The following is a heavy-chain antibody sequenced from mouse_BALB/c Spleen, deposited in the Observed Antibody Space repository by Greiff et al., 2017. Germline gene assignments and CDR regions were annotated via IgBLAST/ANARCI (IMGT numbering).Heavy chain of an antibody. CDR3: ARGDYDYFDY. D-gene: IGHD2-4*01. CDR2: ISSGGSYT. CDR1: GFTFSSYA. V-gene: IGHV5-9-4*01. Sequence: DVQLVESGGGLVKPGGSLKLSCAASGFTFSSYAMSWVRQSPEKRLEWVAEISSGGSYTYYPDTVTGRFTISRDNAKNTLYLEMSSLRSEDTAMYYCARGDYDYFDYWGQGTTLTVSS. J-gene: IGHJ2*01.